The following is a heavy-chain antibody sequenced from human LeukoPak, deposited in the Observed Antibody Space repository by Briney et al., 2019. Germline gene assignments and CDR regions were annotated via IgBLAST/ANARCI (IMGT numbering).Heavy chain of an antibody. CDR3: AKVSPRITIFGVVTTFPLLYFDY. Sequence: GGSLRLSCAASGFTFSSYAMRWVRQAPGKGLEWVSAISGSGGSTYYADSVRGRFTISRDNSKNTLYLQMNSLRAEDTAVYYCAKVSPRITIFGVVTTFPLLYFDYWGQGTLVTVSS. D-gene: IGHD3-3*01. J-gene: IGHJ4*02. CDR2: ISGSGGST. V-gene: IGHV3-23*01. CDR1: GFTFSSYA.